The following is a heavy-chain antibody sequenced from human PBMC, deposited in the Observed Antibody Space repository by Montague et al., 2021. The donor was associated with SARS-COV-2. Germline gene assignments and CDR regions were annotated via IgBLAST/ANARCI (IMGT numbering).Heavy chain of an antibody. D-gene: IGHD4/OR15-4a*01. V-gene: IGHV4-4*07. CDR3: ARGTLSVNMALVVLLGGLYYFDS. Sequence: SETLSLTCTVSGEPISGFYWNWIRQSAGKGLEWIGRIYTTGSTNYNPSLKSRVTMSVDTSKNQFSLKLTSVTAADTAVYYCARGTLSVNMALVVLLGGLYYFDSWGQGTLVAVSS. J-gene: IGHJ4*02. CDR1: GEPISGFY. CDR2: IYTTGST.